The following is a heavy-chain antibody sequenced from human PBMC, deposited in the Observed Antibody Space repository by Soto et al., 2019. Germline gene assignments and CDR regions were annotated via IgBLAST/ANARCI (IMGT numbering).Heavy chain of an antibody. J-gene: IGHJ6*02. V-gene: IGHV4-4*02. Sequence: QVQLQESGPGLVKPSGTLSLTCAVSGGSISSSNWWSWVRQPPGKGLEWMGEIYHSGSTNYNPSLKSRVTISVDKSKNQFSLKLSSVTAADTAVYYCARGKTIAAAGTYYYYYGMDVWGQGTTVTVSS. CDR3: ARGKTIAAAGTYYYYYGMDV. D-gene: IGHD6-13*01. CDR1: GGSISSSNW. CDR2: IYHSGST.